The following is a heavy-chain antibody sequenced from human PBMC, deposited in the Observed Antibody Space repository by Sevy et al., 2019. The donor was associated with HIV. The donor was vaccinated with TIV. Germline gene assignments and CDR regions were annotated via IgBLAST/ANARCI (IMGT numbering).Heavy chain of an antibody. J-gene: IGHJ3*02. CDR3: ARDTYYGSGSYYTSRGAFDI. CDR1: GGSISSGSYY. V-gene: IGHV4-61*02. CDR2: IYTSGST. Sequence: SETLSLTCTVSGGSISSGSYYWSWIRQPAGKGLEWIGRIYTSGSTNYNPSLKGRVTISVDTSKNQFSRKLSSVTAADTAVYYCARDTYYGSGSYYTSRGAFDIWGQGTMVTVSS. D-gene: IGHD3-10*01.